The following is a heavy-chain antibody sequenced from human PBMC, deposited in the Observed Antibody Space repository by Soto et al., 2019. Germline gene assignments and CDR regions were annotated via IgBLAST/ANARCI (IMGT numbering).Heavy chain of an antibody. J-gene: IGHJ4*02. D-gene: IGHD6-19*01. CDR2: ISGSGGST. CDR1: GFTFSRYA. Sequence: PGGSLRLSCATSGFTFSRYAMSWVRQAPGKGLEWVSAISGSGGSTYYADSVKGRFTISRDNSKNTLYLQMNSLRAEDTAVYYCAKEGLAVDAFDYWGQGTLVTVSS. CDR3: AKEGLAVDAFDY. V-gene: IGHV3-23*01.